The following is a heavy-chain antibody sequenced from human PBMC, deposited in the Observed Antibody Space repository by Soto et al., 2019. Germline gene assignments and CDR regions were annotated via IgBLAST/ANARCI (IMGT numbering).Heavy chain of an antibody. CDR1: GFTFTRYS. Sequence: PXGSMKLCCAASGFTFTRYSMHWVRQDPGKGLEWVAVLSQDGRNKKYVDSVKGRFTISRDNSRNTLYLQMNFLRAEDTAVYYCAKDRLRAGGLVPSALDAFDTWGQGTMVTVSS. D-gene: IGHD6-19*01. CDR2: LSQDGRNK. V-gene: IGHV3-30*18. CDR3: AKDRLRAGGLVPSALDAFDT. J-gene: IGHJ3*02.